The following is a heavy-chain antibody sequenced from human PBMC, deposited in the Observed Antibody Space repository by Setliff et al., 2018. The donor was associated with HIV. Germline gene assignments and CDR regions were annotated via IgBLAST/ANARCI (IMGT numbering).Heavy chain of an antibody. Sequence: PSETLSLTCTVSGGSISTGYWTWVRQSAGKGLEWIGRIQTSEGTKYNPSLNSRVTVSIDTPKNQFSLDLTSVTAADTAVYYCARGGYGSGNAYYFADWGQGTLVTVSS. V-gene: IGHV4-4*07. CDR1: GGSISTGY. CDR3: ARGGYGSGNAYYFAD. J-gene: IGHJ4*02. CDR2: IQTSEGT. D-gene: IGHD3-10*01.